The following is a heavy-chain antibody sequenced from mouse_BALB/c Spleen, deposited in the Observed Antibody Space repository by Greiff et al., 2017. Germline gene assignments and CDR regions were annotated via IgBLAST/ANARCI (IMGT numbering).Heavy chain of an antibody. D-gene: IGHD1-1*01. CDR1: GFSLTSYG. Sequence: VMLVESGPGLVAPSQSLSITCTVSGFSLTSYGVHWVRQPPGKGLEWLGVIWAGGSTNYNSALMSRLSISKDNSKSQVFLKMNSLQTDDTAMYYCARETYGSSPYYAMDYWGQGTSVTVSS. CDR3: ARETYGSSPYYAMDY. CDR2: IWAGGST. V-gene: IGHV2-9*02. J-gene: IGHJ4*01.